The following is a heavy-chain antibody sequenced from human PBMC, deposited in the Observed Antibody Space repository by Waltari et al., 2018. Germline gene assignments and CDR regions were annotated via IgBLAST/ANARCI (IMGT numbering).Heavy chain of an antibody. V-gene: IGHV3-21*01. J-gene: IGHJ3*01. Sequence: EVQLVESGGGLVKPGGSLRLSCAASGFTFSSYSMNWVRQAPGKGLGWGSSISSSSSYIYYADSVKGRFTISRENAKNSLYLQMNSLRAEETAVYYCARSVGATEFQHWGQGTMVTVSS. CDR1: GFTFSSYS. CDR3: ARSVGATEFQH. CDR2: ISSSSSYI. D-gene: IGHD1-26*01.